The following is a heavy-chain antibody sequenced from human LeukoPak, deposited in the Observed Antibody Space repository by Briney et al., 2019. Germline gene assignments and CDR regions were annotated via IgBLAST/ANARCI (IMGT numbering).Heavy chain of an antibody. Sequence: PSETLSLTCTLSGGAVSSDYWSWIRQPPGKRLEWIGYIHHSGSTYYNPSLESRVTMSVDTSKGLLSLKLTSVTAADTAVYYCARDSLWFGEAYGMDVWGQGTTVIVSS. CDR1: GGAVSSDY. D-gene: IGHD3-10*01. CDR2: IHHSGST. V-gene: IGHV4-59*02. CDR3: ARDSLWFGEAYGMDV. J-gene: IGHJ6*02.